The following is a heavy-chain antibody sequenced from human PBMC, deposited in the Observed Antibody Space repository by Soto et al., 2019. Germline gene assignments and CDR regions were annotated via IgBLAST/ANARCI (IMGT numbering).Heavy chain of an antibody. D-gene: IGHD2-15*01. CDR1: GGTFSTYT. Sequence: GASVKVSCKASGGTFSTYTFSWVRQAPGQGLEWMGRIIPIFGTPYYAQKLQGRVTITADKSTSTVYMELSSLGSDDTAVYFCARGLECRGYCLDKPTWFGPWGQGTLVTVS. J-gene: IGHJ5*02. CDR2: IIPIFGTP. CDR3: ARGLECRGYCLDKPTWFGP. V-gene: IGHV1-69*06.